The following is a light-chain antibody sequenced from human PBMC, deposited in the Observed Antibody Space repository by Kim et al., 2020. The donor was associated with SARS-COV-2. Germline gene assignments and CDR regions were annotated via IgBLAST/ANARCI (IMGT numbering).Light chain of an antibody. CDR3: LHYKTYQAT. Sequence: DIQMTQSPSTLSASVGDRVTITCRASQSISNWLAWYQQKPGKAPNLLIYDASSLGSGVPSRFSDSGSGTEFTLTSSSLQPDDFATYYCLHYKTYQATFGPGTKVDI. CDR2: DAS. CDR1: QSISNW. J-gene: IGKJ3*01. V-gene: IGKV1-5*01.